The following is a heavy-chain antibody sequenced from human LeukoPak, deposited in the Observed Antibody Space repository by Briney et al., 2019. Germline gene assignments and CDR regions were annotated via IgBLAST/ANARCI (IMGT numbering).Heavy chain of an antibody. D-gene: IGHD3-22*01. Sequence: PSETLSLTCNVSGGSISSYYWSWIRQPPGKGLEWIGYIYYSGSTNYNPSLKSRVTISVDTSKNQFSLKLSSVTAADTAVYYCATLSMIDAFDIWGQGTMVTVSS. J-gene: IGHJ3*02. CDR2: IYYSGST. CDR3: ATLSMIDAFDI. V-gene: IGHV4-59*01. CDR1: GGSISSYY.